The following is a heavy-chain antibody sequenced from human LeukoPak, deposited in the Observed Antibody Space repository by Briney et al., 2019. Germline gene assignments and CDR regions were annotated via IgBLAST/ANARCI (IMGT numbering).Heavy chain of an antibody. CDR3: ARADFNSSWYQFDY. CDR2: INPSGGFT. J-gene: IGHJ4*02. Sequence: ASVKVSCKASGYTFTSHYMHWVRQAPGRGLEWLGIINPSGGFTNYAQKFQGSVSMTCDTSTSTVYMELSRLRFDDTAVYFCARADFNSSWYQFDYWGQGTLVTVSS. CDR1: GYTFTSHY. V-gene: IGHV1-46*01. D-gene: IGHD6-13*01.